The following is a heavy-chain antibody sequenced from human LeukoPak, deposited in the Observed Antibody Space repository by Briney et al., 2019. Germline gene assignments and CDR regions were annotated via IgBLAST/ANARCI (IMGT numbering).Heavy chain of an antibody. V-gene: IGHV3-7*03. CDR1: GFTFSSSW. CDR3: ARDGPYSSSATHPP. CDR2: IKQDGSEK. Sequence: GGSLRLSCAASGFTFSSSWMSWVRQAPGKGLEWVANIKQDGSEKYYVGSVKGRFTISRDNAKNSLYLQMDSLRAEDTAVYHCARDGPYSSSATHPPWGQGTLVTVSS. J-gene: IGHJ5*02. D-gene: IGHD6-6*01.